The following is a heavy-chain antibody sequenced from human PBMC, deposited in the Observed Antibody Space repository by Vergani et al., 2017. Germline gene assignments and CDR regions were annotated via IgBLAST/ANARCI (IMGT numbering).Heavy chain of an antibody. V-gene: IGHV1-69*01. CDR3: AREGDYYDSSGYYCDY. CDR1: GYTFTGYY. D-gene: IGHD3-22*01. Sequence: QVQLVQSGAEVKKPGASVKVSCKASGYTFTGYYMHWVRQAPGQGLEWMGGIIPIFGTANYAQKFQGRVTITADESTSTAYMELSSLRSEDTAVYYCAREGDYYDSSGYYCDYWGQGTLVTVSS. CDR2: IIPIFGTA. J-gene: IGHJ4*02.